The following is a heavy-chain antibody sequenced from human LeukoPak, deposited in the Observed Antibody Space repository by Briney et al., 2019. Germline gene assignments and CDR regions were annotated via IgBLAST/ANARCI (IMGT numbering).Heavy chain of an antibody. V-gene: IGHV4-39*07. D-gene: IGHD6-19*01. Sequence: SETLSLTCTVSGGSISSGGYYWSWIRQPPGKGLEWIGEINHSGSTNYNPSLKSRVTISVDTSKNQFSLKLSSVTAADTAVYYCARTGSGWYDYFDYWGQGTLVTVSS. J-gene: IGHJ4*02. CDR1: GGSISSGGYY. CDR2: INHSGST. CDR3: ARTGSGWYDYFDY.